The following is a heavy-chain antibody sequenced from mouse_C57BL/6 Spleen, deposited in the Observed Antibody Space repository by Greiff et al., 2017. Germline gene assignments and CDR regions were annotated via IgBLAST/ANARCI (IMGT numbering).Heavy chain of an antibody. J-gene: IGHJ3*01. CDR1: GFNFSDYY. V-gene: IGHV5-12*01. Sequence: EVKVVESGGGLVQPGGSLKLSCAASGFNFSDYYMYWVRQTPEKRLEWVAYISNGGGSTYYADTVQGRFTITRDNAKNTLYLQMSRLKSEDTAMYYCARGEIYSPFAYWGQGTLVTVSA. D-gene: IGHD1-1*01. CDR2: ISNGGGST. CDR3: ARGEIYSPFAY.